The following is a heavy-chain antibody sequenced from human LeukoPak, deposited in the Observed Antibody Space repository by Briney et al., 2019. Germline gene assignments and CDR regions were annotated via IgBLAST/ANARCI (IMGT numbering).Heavy chain of an antibody. V-gene: IGHV4-4*07. D-gene: IGHD6-19*01. Sequence: SETLSLTCTVSGGSISSYYWSWIRQPAGKGLEWIGRIYTSGSTNYNPSLKSRVTMSVDTSKNQFSLKLSSVTAADTAVYYCARTSNGWYYYYYGMDVWGQGTTVTVSS. CDR3: ARTSNGWYYYYYGMDV. CDR2: IYTSGST. J-gene: IGHJ6*02. CDR1: GGSISSYY.